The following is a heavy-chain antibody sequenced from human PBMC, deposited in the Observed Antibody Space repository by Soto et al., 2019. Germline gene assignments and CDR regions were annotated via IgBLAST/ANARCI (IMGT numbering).Heavy chain of an antibody. CDR2: ISDDGSNV. D-gene: IGHD5-18*01. CDR1: GFTFSNYG. V-gene: IGHV3-30*18. Sequence: PGGSLRLSCSASGFTFSNYGMHWVRQAPGKGLEWVAVISDDGSNVNYADSVKGRFTISRDNSQNTLFLQMNSLRTEDTAVYYCAKEFGTRIELWSLLVNTWGQGILVTVSS. CDR3: AKEFGTRIELWSLLVNT. J-gene: IGHJ5*02.